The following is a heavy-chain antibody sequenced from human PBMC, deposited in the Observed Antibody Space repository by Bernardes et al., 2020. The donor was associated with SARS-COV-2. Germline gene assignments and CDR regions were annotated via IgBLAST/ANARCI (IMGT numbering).Heavy chain of an antibody. CDR1: GFTFSSYA. CDR2: IRGNGDTT. Sequence: GGSLRLSCAASGFTFSSYAMSWVRQAPGKGLEWVSAIRGNGDTTYYADSVKGRFTISRDNSENTLYLQMNSLRAEDTAVYYCARGYGGNYYYGMDVWGQGTTVTVSS. J-gene: IGHJ6*02. CDR3: ARGYGGNYYYGMDV. D-gene: IGHD4-17*01. V-gene: IGHV3-23*01.